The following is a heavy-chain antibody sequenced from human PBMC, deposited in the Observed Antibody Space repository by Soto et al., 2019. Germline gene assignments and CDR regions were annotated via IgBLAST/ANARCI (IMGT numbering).Heavy chain of an antibody. V-gene: IGHV1-46*01. CDR3: ARTLKSAGSDY. J-gene: IGHJ4*02. Sequence: ASVKVSCKASGYTFTSYYMHWVRQAPGQGLEWMGIINPSGGSTSYAQKFQGRVTMTRDTSTSTVYMEMSSLRSEDTAFYYCARTLKSAGSDYWGQGTLVTVSS. CDR2: INPSGGST. CDR1: GYTFTSYY. D-gene: IGHD6-13*01.